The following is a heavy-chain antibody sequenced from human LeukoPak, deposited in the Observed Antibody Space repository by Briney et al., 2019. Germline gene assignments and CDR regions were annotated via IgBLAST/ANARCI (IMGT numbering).Heavy chain of an antibody. Sequence: SVKVSCKASGGTFSSYAISWVRQAPGQGLEWMGGIIPIFGTANYAQKFQGRVTITADKSTSTAYMELSSLRSEDTAVYYCARYFAALNWFDPWGQGTLVTVSS. J-gene: IGHJ5*02. CDR1: GGTFSSYA. V-gene: IGHV1-69*06. CDR2: IIPIFGTA. CDR3: ARYFAALNWFDP. D-gene: IGHD3-9*01.